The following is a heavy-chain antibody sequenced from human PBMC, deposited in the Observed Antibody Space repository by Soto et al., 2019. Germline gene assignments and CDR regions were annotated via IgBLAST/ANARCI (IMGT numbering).Heavy chain of an antibody. D-gene: IGHD3-10*01. J-gene: IGHJ4*02. Sequence: SETLSLTCTVSGGSISSGGYYWSWIRQHPGKGLEWTGYIYYSGSTYYNPSLKSRVTISVDTSKNQFSLKLSSVTAADTAVYYCARGILLWFGEPHYFDYWGQGTLVTVSS. CDR1: GGSISSGGYY. CDR3: ARGILLWFGEPHYFDY. CDR2: IYYSGST. V-gene: IGHV4-31*03.